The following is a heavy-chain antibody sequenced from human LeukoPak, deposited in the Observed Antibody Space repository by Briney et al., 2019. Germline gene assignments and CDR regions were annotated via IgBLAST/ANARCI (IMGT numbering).Heavy chain of an antibody. V-gene: IGHV1-18*01. Sequence: ASVKVSCKASGYTFTSYGISWVRQAPGQGLEWMGWISAYNGNTNYAQKLQGRVTMTTDTSTSTAYMELRSLRSDDTAVYYCARDIDSSGYYESRRYFQHWGQGTLVTVSS. CDR3: ARDIDSSGYYESRRYFQH. CDR2: ISAYNGNT. D-gene: IGHD3-22*01. J-gene: IGHJ1*01. CDR1: GYTFTSYG.